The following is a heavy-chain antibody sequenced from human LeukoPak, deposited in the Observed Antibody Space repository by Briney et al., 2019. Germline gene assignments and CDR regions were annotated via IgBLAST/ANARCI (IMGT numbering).Heavy chain of an antibody. CDR3: AKDLFDSSSWYTSPPDY. CDR1: GFTFSSYA. CDR2: ISGSGGST. V-gene: IGHV3-23*01. Sequence: GGSLRLSCAASGFTFSSYAMSWVRQAPGKGLEWVSAISGSGGSTYYADSVKGRLTISRDNSKNTLYLQMNSLRAEDTAVYYCAKDLFDSSSWYTSPPDYWGQGTLVTVSS. J-gene: IGHJ4*02. D-gene: IGHD6-13*01.